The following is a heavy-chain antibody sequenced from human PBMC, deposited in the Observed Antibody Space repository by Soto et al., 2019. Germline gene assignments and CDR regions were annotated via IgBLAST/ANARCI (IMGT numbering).Heavy chain of an antibody. CDR2: IYPGDSDT. V-gene: IGHV5-51*01. CDR3: ASTSIAAAGKDYNWFDP. D-gene: IGHD6-13*01. CDR1: GYSFTSYW. J-gene: IGHJ5*02. Sequence: EVQLVQSGAEVKKPGESLKISCKGSGYSFTSYWIGWVRQMPGKGLEWMGIIYPGDSDTRYSPSFQGQVTISADKSISTAYRQWSSLKASDTAMYYCASTSIAAAGKDYNWFDPWGREPWSPSPQ.